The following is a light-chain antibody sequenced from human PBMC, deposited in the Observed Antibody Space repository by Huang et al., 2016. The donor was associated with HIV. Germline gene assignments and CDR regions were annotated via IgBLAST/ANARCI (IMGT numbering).Light chain of an antibody. J-gene: IGKJ3*01. CDR2: AAS. CDR1: QGVSRY. CDR3: QQLYDYPLT. V-gene: IGKV1-9*01. Sequence: IQLTQSPSSLSASVGDRVTITCRASQGVSRYLAWYQQKPGKVPKPLIYAASTLQSGVPARFRGSGSGTDFTLTISSLQPEDFATYYCQQLYDYPLTFGPGTKVDIK.